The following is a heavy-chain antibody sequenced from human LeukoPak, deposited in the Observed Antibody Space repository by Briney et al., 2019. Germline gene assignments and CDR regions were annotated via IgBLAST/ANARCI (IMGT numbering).Heavy chain of an antibody. CDR3: ARDRWSYDPQGGFDC. CDR2: IIPVFPTA. D-gene: IGHD3-22*01. V-gene: IGHV1-69*13. CDR1: GYTFTSYG. J-gene: IGHJ4*02. Sequence: SVKVSCKASGYTFTSYGISWVRQAPGQGLEWMGGIIPVFPTAKYAQRFQDRVTITADESTRTAYMELSSLRSEDTAVYFCARDRWSYDPQGGFDCWGQGTLVTVSS.